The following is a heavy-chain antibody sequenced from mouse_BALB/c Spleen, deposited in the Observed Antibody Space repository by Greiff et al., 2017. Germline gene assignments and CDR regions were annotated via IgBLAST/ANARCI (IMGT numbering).Heavy chain of an antibody. CDR2: IRLKSNNYAT. CDR1: GFTFSNYW. J-gene: IGHJ1*01. CDR3: TGYDYDRAYFDV. V-gene: IGHV6-6*02. Sequence: DVKLVESGGGLVQPGGSMKLSCVASGFTFSNYWMNWVRQSPEKGLEWVAEIRLKSNNYATNYADSVKGRFTISRDDSKSSVYLQMNNLSAEDTGIYYCTGYDYDRAYFDVWGAGTTVTVSS. D-gene: IGHD2-4*01.